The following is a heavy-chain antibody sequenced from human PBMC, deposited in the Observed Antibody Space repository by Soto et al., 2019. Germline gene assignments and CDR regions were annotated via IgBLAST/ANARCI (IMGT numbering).Heavy chain of an antibody. CDR2: INHSGST. V-gene: IGHV4-34*01. CDR3: ARHFSVDYFDY. Sequence: SETLSLTCAVYGGSFSGYYWTWIRQPPGTGLEWIGEINHSGSTNYNPSLKSRATISVDTSKNQFSLKLTSVTAADTAVYYCARHFSVDYFDYWGQGALVTVSS. J-gene: IGHJ4*02. CDR1: GGSFSGYY.